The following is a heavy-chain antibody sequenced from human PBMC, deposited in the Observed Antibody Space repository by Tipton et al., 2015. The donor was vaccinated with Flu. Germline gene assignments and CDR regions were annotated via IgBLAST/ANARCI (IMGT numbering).Heavy chain of an antibody. V-gene: IGHV4-39*07. D-gene: IGHD3-3*01. CDR3: ARDAGGDLEWLLRGNYYYYYMDV. CDR2: IYYSGST. J-gene: IGHJ6*03. Sequence: TLSLTCTVSGGSISSSSYYWGWIRQPPGKGLEWIGSIYYSGSTYYNPSLKSRVTISVDTSKNQFSLKLSSVTAADTAVYYCARDAGGDLEWLLRGNYYYYYMDVWGKGTTVTVSS. CDR1: GGSISSSSYY.